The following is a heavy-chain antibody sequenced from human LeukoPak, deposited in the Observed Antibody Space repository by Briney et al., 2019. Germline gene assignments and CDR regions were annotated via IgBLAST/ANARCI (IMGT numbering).Heavy chain of an antibody. CDR3: AKDFRPRSYYYYMDV. D-gene: IGHD6-6*01. CDR2: ISSSGSTI. V-gene: IGHV3-11*04. J-gene: IGHJ6*03. CDR1: GFTFSDYY. Sequence: GSLRLSCAASGFTFSDYYMSWIRQAPGKGLEWISYISSSGSTIYYPDSVKGRFTISRDNSKNTLYLQMNSLRAEDTAVYYCAKDFRPRSYYYYMDVWGKGTTVTISS.